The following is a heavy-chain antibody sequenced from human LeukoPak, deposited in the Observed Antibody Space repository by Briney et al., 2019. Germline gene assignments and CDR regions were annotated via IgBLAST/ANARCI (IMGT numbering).Heavy chain of an antibody. J-gene: IGHJ3*02. V-gene: IGHV3-13*04. D-gene: IGHD3-10*01. CDR1: GFTFSSYD. CDR2: IGTAGDT. CDR3: ARGRGWGTFDI. Sequence: GGSLPHTRAASGFTFSSYDSHWVRQGTGKGLEWVSAIGTAGDTYYPGSVKGRFTTSRENAKNSLYLQMNSLRVGDTAVYYCARGRGWGTFDIWGQGTMGTVSS.